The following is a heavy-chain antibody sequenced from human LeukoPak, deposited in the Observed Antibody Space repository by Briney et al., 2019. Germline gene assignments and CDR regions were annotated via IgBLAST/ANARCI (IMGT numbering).Heavy chain of an antibody. J-gene: IGHJ4*02. CDR3: ARDPRTVRI. CDR1: GFTFCYNY. V-gene: IGHV3-11*04. D-gene: IGHD1-1*01. CDR2: ISGNGGVI. Sequence: GGSLRLSCAASGFTFCYNYMTWVRQAPGKGLEWLSYISGNGGVIQYADTVKSRFTISRDNAKTLLYLQMDSLRVEDTAIYYCARDPRTVRIWGQGTLVTVSS.